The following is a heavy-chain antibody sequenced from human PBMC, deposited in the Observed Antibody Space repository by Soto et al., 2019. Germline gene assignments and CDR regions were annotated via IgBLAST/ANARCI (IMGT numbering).Heavy chain of an antibody. CDR2: ISGSADST. CDR3: AKTRGAMIYAISVYGMDV. Sequence: EVQLLESGGGFIHPGGTLRLSCAASGFSFSSFAMNWVRQAPGKGLEWVSIISGSADSTFYADSVKGRFTISRDNSKSTLYLQINILRAEDTAVYYCAKTRGAMIYAISVYGMDVWGQGTTVTVSS. D-gene: IGHD2-8*01. J-gene: IGHJ6*02. CDR1: GFSFSSFA. V-gene: IGHV3-23*01.